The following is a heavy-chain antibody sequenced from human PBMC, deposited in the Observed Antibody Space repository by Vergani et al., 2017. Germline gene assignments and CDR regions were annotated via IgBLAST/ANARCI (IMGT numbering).Heavy chain of an antibody. CDR1: GFTFDDYT. CDR3: AKDVIELGGIDY. V-gene: IGHV3-43*01. J-gene: IGHJ4*02. Sequence: EVQLVESGGVVVQPGGSLRLSCAASGFTFDDYTMHWVRQAPGKGLEWVSLISWDGGSTYYADSVKGRFTISRDNSKNTLYLQMNSLRAEDTAVYYCAKDVIELGGIDYWGQGTLVTVSS. D-gene: IGHD6-13*01. CDR2: ISWDGGST.